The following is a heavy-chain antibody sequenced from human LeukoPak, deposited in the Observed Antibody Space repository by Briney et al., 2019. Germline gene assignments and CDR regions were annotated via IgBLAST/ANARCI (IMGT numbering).Heavy chain of an antibody. V-gene: IGHV4-34*01. Sequence: SENLSLTCAVYGGSFSGYYWSWIRQPPGKGLEWIGEINHSGSTNYNPSLKSRVTISVDTSKNQFSLKLSSVTAADTAVYYCARHPRGKLGNDYWGQGTLVTVSS. CDR3: ARHPRGKLGNDY. D-gene: IGHD7-27*01. CDR2: INHSGST. CDR1: GGSFSGYY. J-gene: IGHJ4*02.